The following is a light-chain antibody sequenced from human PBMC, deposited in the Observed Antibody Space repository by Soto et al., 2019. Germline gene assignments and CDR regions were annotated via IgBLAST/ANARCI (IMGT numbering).Light chain of an antibody. V-gene: IGKV4-1*01. Sequence: DIVMTQSPDSLAVSLGERATINCKSSQSVLYSSNNKNYLAWYQQKPGQPPKLLIYWASTRESGVPDRFSGSGSGTDFTLTISSLQAEDVAVYHCQQYYSTPSFGPGTKVDIK. CDR1: QSVLYSSNNKNY. J-gene: IGKJ3*01. CDR3: QQYYSTPS. CDR2: WAS.